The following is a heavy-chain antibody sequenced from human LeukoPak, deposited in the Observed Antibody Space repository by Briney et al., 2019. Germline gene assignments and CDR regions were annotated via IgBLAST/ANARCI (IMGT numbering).Heavy chain of an antibody. CDR1: GDSTSSDRYY. CDR3: ARGRPYSGGYHLDY. V-gene: IGHV4-39*02. CDR2: IYYSGST. Sequence: SETLSLTCTVSGDSTSSDRYYGGWVRQPPGTGLEWIGNIYYSGSTYYNPSLKSRVTMSVDTSKNQFFLKLNSVTAADTAVYYCARGRPYSGGYHLDYWGQGTLVTVSA. J-gene: IGHJ4*02. D-gene: IGHD1-26*01.